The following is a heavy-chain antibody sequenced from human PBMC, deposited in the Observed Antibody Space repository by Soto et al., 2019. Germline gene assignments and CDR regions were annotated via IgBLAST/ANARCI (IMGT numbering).Heavy chain of an antibody. CDR3: ASLPYSSSSGRGYNWFDP. D-gene: IGHD6-6*01. CDR1: GYTFTSYD. J-gene: IGHJ5*02. Sequence: ASVKISCKASGYTFTSYDINWVRQATGQGLEWMGWMNPNSGNTGYAQKFQGRVTMSRNTSISTAYMELSSLRSEDTAVYYCASLPYSSSSGRGYNWFDPWGQGTLVTVSS. V-gene: IGHV1-8*01. CDR2: MNPNSGNT.